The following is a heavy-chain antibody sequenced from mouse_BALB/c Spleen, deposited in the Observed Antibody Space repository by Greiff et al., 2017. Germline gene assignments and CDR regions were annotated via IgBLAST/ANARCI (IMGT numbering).Heavy chain of an antibody. V-gene: IGHV5-17*02. J-gene: IGHJ4*01. CDR2: ISSCSSTI. CDR3: ARKLNAMDD. Sequence: EVLLVESGGGLVRPGGSRKLSCAASGFTFSSFGMHWVHQAPEKGLEWVAYISSCSSTIYYADTVKGRFTIARDNPKNTLFLQMTRLRSEDTAMYYCARKLNAMDDWGQGTSVTVSS. CDR1: GFTFSSFG.